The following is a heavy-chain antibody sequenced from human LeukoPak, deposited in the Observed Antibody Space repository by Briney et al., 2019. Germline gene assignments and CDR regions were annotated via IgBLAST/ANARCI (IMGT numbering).Heavy chain of an antibody. CDR3: ARRDLYYYDS. CDR2: ISAYNGNT. CDR1: GGTFSSYA. J-gene: IGHJ4*02. Sequence: ASVKVSCKASGGTFSSYAISWVRQAPGQGLEWMGWISAYNGNTNYAQKLQGRVTMTTDTSTSTAYMELRSLRSDDTAVYYCARRDLYYYDSWGQGTLVTVSS. D-gene: IGHD3-22*01. V-gene: IGHV1-18*01.